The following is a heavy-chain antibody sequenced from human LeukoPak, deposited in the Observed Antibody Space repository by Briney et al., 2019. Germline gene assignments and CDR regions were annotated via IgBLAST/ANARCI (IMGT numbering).Heavy chain of an antibody. CDR1: GFTFSSYE. D-gene: IGHD2-8*01. Sequence: GGSLRLSRAASGFTFSSYEMNWVRQAPGKGLEWVSYISSSGSTIYYADSVKGRFTISRDNAKNSLYLQMNSLRAEDTAVYYCARARSNGAFDIWGQGTMVTVSS. J-gene: IGHJ3*02. CDR3: ARARSNGAFDI. CDR2: ISSSGSTI. V-gene: IGHV3-48*03.